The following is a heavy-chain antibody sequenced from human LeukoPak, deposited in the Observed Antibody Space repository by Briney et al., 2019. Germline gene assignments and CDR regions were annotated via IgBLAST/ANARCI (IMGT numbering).Heavy chain of an antibody. Sequence: PSETLSLTCAVYGGSFSGYYWSWIRQPPGKGLEWIGEINHSGSTNYNPSLKSRVTISVDTSKNQFSLKLSSVTAADTAVYYCASGPKGFGGRRYWYYYMDVWGKGTTVTVSS. CDR2: INHSGST. V-gene: IGHV4-34*01. D-gene: IGHD3-3*01. CDR3: ASGPKGFGGRRYWYYYMDV. J-gene: IGHJ6*03. CDR1: GGSFSGYY.